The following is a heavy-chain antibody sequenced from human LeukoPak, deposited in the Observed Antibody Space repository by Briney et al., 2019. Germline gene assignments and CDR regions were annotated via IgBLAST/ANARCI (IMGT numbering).Heavy chain of an antibody. V-gene: IGHV1-2*02. J-gene: IGHJ5*02. Sequence: ASVKVSCKASGYTLTGYYMHWVRQAPGQGLEWMGWINPNSGGTNYAQKFQGRVTMTRDTSISTAYMELSRLRSDDTAVYYCARAYNWNDFWFDPWGQGTLVTVSS. CDR2: INPNSGGT. CDR3: ARAYNWNDFWFDP. CDR1: GYTLTGYY. D-gene: IGHD1-1*01.